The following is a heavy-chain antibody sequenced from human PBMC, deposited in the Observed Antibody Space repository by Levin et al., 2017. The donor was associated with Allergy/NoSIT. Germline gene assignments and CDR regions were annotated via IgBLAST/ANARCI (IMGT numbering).Heavy chain of an antibody. CDR2: ISYDGSYK. D-gene: IGHD3-10*01. CDR3: AKSPTYYYGSGGSFSLYYDYDMDV. V-gene: IGHV3-30*18. CDR1: GFTFSNYG. J-gene: IGHJ6*02. Sequence: GGSLRLSCAVSGFTFSNYGMYWVRQAPGKGLEWVAVISYDGSYKYYADSVKGRFTISRDNSKNTLYLQLNSLRAEDTAVYYCAKSPTYYYGSGGSFSLYYDYDMDVWGQGTTVTVSS.